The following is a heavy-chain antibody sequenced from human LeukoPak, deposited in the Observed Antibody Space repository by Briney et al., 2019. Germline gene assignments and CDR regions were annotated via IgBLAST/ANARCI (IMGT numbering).Heavy chain of an antibody. D-gene: IGHD5-12*01. J-gene: IGHJ4*02. CDR3: VRHFVEMAAITDY. CDR2: VYYSEIT. Sequence: SETLSLTCTVFGGSMSSTSYYWGWIRQPPGKGLEWIGSVYYSEITYQNPSLKSRITISVDMSENQFSLKLSSVTAADTAVYYCVRHFVEMAAITDYWGQGTLVTVSS. CDR1: GGSMSSTSYY. V-gene: IGHV4-39*01.